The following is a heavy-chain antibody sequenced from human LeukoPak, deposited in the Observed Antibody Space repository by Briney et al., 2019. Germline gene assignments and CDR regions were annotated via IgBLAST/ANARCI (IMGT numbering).Heavy chain of an antibody. CDR2: ISSSSSTI. D-gene: IGHD2/OR15-2a*01. J-gene: IGHJ6*03. Sequence: GGSLRLSCAASGFTFSSYSMNWVRQAPGKGLEWVSYISSSSSTIYYADSVKGRFTISRDNAKNSLYLQMNSLRAEDTAVYYCARRLAYYASMDVWGKGTTVTISS. CDR3: ARRLAYYASMDV. CDR1: GFTFSSYS. V-gene: IGHV3-48*01.